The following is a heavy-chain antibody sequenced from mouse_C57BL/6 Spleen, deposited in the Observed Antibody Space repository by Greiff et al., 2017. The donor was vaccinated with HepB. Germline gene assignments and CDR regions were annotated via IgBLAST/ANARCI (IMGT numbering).Heavy chain of an antibody. Sequence: EVQLQQSGPGMVKPSQSLSLTCTVTGYSITSGYDWHWIRHFPGNKLEWMGYISYSGSTNYNPSLKSRISITHDTSKNHFFLKLNSVTTEDTATYYCARGDSYYAMDYWGQGTSVTVSS. D-gene: IGHD3-3*01. CDR3: ARGDSYYAMDY. V-gene: IGHV3-1*01. CDR2: ISYSGST. CDR1: GYSITSGYD. J-gene: IGHJ4*01.